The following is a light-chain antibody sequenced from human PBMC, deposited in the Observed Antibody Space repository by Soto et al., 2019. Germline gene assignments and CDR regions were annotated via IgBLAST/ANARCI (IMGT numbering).Light chain of an antibody. CDR2: DAS. CDR1: QSVSSN. J-gene: IGKJ5*01. V-gene: IGKV3-20*01. CDR3: QQYGSSPPIT. Sequence: ETVMTQSPATLSVSRGERATLSCRASQSVSSNLAWYQQKPGQAPRLLIYDASSRATGIPDRFSGSGSGTDFTLTISRLEPEDSAVYYCQQYGSSPPITFGQGTRLEIK.